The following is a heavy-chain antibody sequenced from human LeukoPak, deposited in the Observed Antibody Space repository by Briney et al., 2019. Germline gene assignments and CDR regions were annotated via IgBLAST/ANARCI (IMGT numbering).Heavy chain of an antibody. Sequence: GSSVTVSCKTSGGTFSSYAISWVRQAPGQGLEWMGRIIPILGIANYAQKFQGRVTITADKSTSTAYMELSSLGSEDTAVYYCARDALRITMVRGLGWFDPWGQGTLVTVSS. D-gene: IGHD3-10*01. CDR2: IIPILGIA. CDR1: GGTFSSYA. J-gene: IGHJ5*02. V-gene: IGHV1-69*04. CDR3: ARDALRITMVRGLGWFDP.